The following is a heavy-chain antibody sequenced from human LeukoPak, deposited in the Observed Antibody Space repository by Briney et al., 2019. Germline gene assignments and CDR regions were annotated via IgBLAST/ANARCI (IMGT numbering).Heavy chain of an antibody. J-gene: IGHJ6*03. V-gene: IGHV3-21*01. CDR2: ISSSSSYI. CDR3: ARFRSQSFYYYMDV. CDR1: GFTFSNYS. D-gene: IGHD1-26*01. Sequence: PGGSLRPSCAPSGFTFSNYSINCVRQAPGKGLEWVSSISSSSSYIYYADSVKGRFTISRDNAKNSLYLQMNSLRAEDTAVYYCARFRSQSFYYYMDVWGKGTTVTISS.